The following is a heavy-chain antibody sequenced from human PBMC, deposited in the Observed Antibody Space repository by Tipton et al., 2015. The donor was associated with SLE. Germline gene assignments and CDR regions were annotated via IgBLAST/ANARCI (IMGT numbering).Heavy chain of an antibody. V-gene: IGHV4-4*02. CDR2: IYHSGST. CDR3: VRLRSKVLIDY. D-gene: IGHD2-8*01. J-gene: IGHJ4*02. Sequence: TLSLTCAVSGASITGLNWWSWVRQPPGRGLEWIGEIYHSGSTNYNPSLKSRITISVDTSKNQFSLEVRSVTAADTAVYYCVRLRSKVLIDYWGQGTLVTVSS. CDR1: GASITGLNW.